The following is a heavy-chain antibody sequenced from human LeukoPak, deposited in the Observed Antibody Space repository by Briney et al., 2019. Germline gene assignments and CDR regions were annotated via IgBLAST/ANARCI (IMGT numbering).Heavy chain of an antibody. V-gene: IGHV3-15*01. CDR3: TVRPPPITMTVVPTP. CDR2: IKSKTDGGTT. D-gene: IGHD3-22*01. Sequence: PGGSLRLSCAASGFTFSNAWMSWVRQAPGKGLEWVGRIKSKTDGGTTDYAAPVKGRFTISRDDSKNTLYLQMNSLKTEDTAVYYCTVRPPPITMTVVPTPWGQGTLVTVSS. J-gene: IGHJ4*02. CDR1: GFTFSNAW.